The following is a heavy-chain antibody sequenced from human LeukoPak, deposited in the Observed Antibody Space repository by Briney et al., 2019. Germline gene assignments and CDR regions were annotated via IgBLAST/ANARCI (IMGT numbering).Heavy chain of an antibody. Sequence: PGGSLRLSCAASGFTVSSNYMSWVRQAPGKGLEWVSVIYSGGSTYYADSVKGRFTISRDNSKSTLYLQMNSLRAEDTAIYYCASGRGRASDYYYGMDVWGQGTTVTVSS. CDR2: IYSGGST. D-gene: IGHD3-10*01. J-gene: IGHJ6*02. V-gene: IGHV3-53*01. CDR3: ASGRGRASDYYYGMDV. CDR1: GFTVSSNY.